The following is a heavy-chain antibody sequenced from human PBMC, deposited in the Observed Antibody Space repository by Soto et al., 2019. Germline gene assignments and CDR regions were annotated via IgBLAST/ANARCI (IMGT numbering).Heavy chain of an antibody. Sequence: EVQLLDSGGHLVQPGGSLRLSCAASGFTFSTYTMNWVRQAPGKGLEWVSGITQTVTGTHYAGSVKGRFTISRDNSKNMLFLQMTSLRFDDTAVYYCAKDRQPDGIWFFVHGGQGTPVIVSS. CDR1: GFTFSTYT. D-gene: IGHD1-26*01. CDR3: AKDRQPDGIWFFVH. J-gene: IGHJ4*02. V-gene: IGHV3-23*01. CDR2: ITQTVTGT.